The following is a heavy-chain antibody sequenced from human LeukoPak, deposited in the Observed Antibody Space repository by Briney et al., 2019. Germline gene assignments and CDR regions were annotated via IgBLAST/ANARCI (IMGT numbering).Heavy chain of an antibody. CDR3: ARAGYSSGWYADY. CDR1: GFTFSSYA. V-gene: IGHV3-23*01. D-gene: IGHD6-19*01. J-gene: IGHJ4*02. CDR2: ISGSGGST. Sequence: GGSLRLSCAASGFTFSSYAMSWVRQAPGKGLEWVSAISGSGGSTYYADSVKGRFTISRDNSKNTLYLQMNSLRAEDTAVYYCARAGYSSGWYADYWGQGTLVTASS.